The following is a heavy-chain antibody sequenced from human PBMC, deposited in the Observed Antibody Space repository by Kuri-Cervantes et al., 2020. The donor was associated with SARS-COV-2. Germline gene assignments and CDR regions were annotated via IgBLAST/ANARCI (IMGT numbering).Heavy chain of an antibody. CDR1: GFTFGDYA. J-gene: IGHJ3*02. V-gene: IGHV3-23*01. CDR2: ISGSGGST. D-gene: IGHD3-22*01. CDR3: ANGGSGYYLHDAFDI. Sequence: GESLKISCTASGFTFGDYAMSWVRQAPGKGLEWVSAISGSGGSTYYADSVKGRFTISRDNSKNTLYLQMNSLRAEDTAVYYCANGGSGYYLHDAFDIWGQGTMVTVSS.